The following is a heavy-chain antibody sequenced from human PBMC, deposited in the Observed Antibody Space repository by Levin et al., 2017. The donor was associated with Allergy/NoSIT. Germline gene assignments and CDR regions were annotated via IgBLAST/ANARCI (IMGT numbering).Heavy chain of an antibody. CDR2: IIPIFGTA. Sequence: ASVKVSCKASGGTFSSYAISWVRQAPGQGLEWMGGIIPIFGTANYAQKFQGRVTITADESTSTAYMELSSLRSEDTAVYYCAREGVYEDCSGGSCYIDYWGQGTLVTVSS. CDR3: AREGVYEDCSGGSCYIDY. J-gene: IGHJ4*02. CDR1: GGTFSSYA. D-gene: IGHD2-15*01. V-gene: IGHV1-69*13.